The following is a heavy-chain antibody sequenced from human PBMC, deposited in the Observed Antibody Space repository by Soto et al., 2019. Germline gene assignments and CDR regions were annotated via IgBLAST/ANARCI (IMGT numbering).Heavy chain of an antibody. Sequence: QVQLVESGGGVVQPGRSLRLSCAASGFTFSSYGMHWVRQAPGKGLEWVAVISYDGSNKYYADSVKGRFTISRDNSKNTLYLQMNSLRAEDTAVYYCAKELLCFGKGYYYMDVWGKGTTVTVSS. CDR1: GFTFSSYG. D-gene: IGHD3-10*01. CDR2: ISYDGSNK. J-gene: IGHJ6*03. CDR3: AKELLCFGKGYYYMDV. V-gene: IGHV3-30*18.